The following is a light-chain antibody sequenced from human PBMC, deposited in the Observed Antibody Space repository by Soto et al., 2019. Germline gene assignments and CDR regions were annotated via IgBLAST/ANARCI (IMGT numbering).Light chain of an antibody. Sequence: EIVLTHSPGTLSLSPGERAILSCRASQSVSSSYLAWYRQKPGQAPSLLIYGASSRATGIPDRFSGRGSGTDFTLTISRLEPEDFAVYYCQQYGSSPRTFGQGTKVDIK. CDR2: GAS. CDR1: QSVSSSY. J-gene: IGKJ1*01. CDR3: QQYGSSPRT. V-gene: IGKV3-20*01.